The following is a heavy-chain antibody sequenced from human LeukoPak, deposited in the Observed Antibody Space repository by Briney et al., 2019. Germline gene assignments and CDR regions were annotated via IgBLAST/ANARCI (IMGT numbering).Heavy chain of an antibody. V-gene: IGHV3-7*03. J-gene: IGHJ2*01. CDR3: AKEGVQTPTDWYFDL. Sequence: GGSLRLSCAASGFTFITSWMSWLRQAPGKGLEWVAHIKPDGSEKYYVDSVKGRFTISRDNSKNTVYLQMNSLRAEDTALYYCAKEGVQTPTDWYFDLWGRGTLVTVSS. CDR1: GFTFITSW. D-gene: IGHD3-16*01. CDR2: IKPDGSEK.